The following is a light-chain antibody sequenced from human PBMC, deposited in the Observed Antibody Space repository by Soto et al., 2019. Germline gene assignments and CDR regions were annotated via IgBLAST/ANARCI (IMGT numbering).Light chain of an antibody. Sequence: QSALTQPASVSGSPGQSITISCTGTSSDVGGYNYVSWYQQQSGKAPKLVIHEVSNRPSGVCNRFSGSKSGNRASGTISGLQAEDDADYSCSSYTSSRAYVFGIGTKLTVL. CDR3: SSYTSSRAYV. CDR1: SSDVGGYNY. CDR2: EVS. J-gene: IGLJ1*01. V-gene: IGLV2-14*01.